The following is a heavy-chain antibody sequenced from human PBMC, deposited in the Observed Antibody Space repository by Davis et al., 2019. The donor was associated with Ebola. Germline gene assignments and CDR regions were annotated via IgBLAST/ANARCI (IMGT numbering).Heavy chain of an antibody. V-gene: IGHV4-59*11. D-gene: IGHD6-13*01. CDR1: SGSISSHY. J-gene: IGHJ6*04. CDR3: ARTSIAAAGTPYYYYYYGMDV. CDR2: IYFSGST. Sequence: MPSETLSLTCTVSSGSISSHYWSWIRQSPEKGLEWLGYIYFSGSTNYNPSLKSRVTISVDTSKNQFSLKLSSVTAADTAVYYCARTSIAAAGTPYYYYYYGMDVWGKGTTVTVSS.